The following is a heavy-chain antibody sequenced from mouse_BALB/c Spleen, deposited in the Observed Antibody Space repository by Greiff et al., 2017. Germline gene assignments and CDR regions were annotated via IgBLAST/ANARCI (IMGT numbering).Heavy chain of an antibody. CDR1: GYNFKDTY. CDR2: IDPANGNT. V-gene: IGHV14-3*02. Sequence: VQLQQSGAELVKPGASVKLSCTASGYNFKDTYMHWVKQRPEQGLEWIGRIDPANGNTKYDPKFQGKATITADTSSNTAYLQLSTLTSEDTAVYYCAPMITFMDYWGQGTSVTVSS. J-gene: IGHJ4*01. CDR3: APMITFMDY. D-gene: IGHD2-4*01.